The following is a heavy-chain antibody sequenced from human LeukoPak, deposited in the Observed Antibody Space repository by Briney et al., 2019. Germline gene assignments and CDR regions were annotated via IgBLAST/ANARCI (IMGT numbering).Heavy chain of an antibody. V-gene: IGHV3-21*01. J-gene: IGHJ4*02. D-gene: IGHD5-18*01. CDR2: ISSSSSYI. CDR1: GFTFSSYS. CDR3: ARARYSWDYFDY. Sequence: GGSLRLSCAASGFTFSSYSMSWVRQAPGKGLEWVSSISSSSSYIYYAGSVKGRFTISRDNAKNSLYLQMNSLRAEDTAVYYCARARYSWDYFDYWGQGTLVTVSS.